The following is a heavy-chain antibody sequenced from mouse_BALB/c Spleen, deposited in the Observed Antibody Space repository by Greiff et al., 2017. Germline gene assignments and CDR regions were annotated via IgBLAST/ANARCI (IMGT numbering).Heavy chain of an antibody. J-gene: IGHJ1*01. V-gene: IGHV14-3*02. CDR2: IDPANGNT. CDR1: GFYIKDTY. Sequence: VQLQQSGAELVKPGASVKLSCTASGFYIKDTYMHWVKQRPEQGLEWIGRIDPANGNTKYDPKFQGKATITADTSSNTAYLQLSNLTSEDTAGYYYARFCNWYFVVWGAGTRVTVSS. CDR3: ARFCNWYFVV.